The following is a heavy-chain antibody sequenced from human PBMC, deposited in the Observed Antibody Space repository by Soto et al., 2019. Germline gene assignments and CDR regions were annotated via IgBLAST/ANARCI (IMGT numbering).Heavy chain of an antibody. D-gene: IGHD3-22*01. CDR2: ISAYNGNT. J-gene: IGHJ4*02. V-gene: IGHV1-18*01. CDR3: GTGVTMTTSSDY. Sequence: ASVKVSCKASGYTFTSYGISWVRQAPGQGLEWMGWISAYNGNTNYAQKLQGRVTMTTDTSTSTAYMELRSLRSDDTAVYYCGTGVTMTTSSDYWGQGTLVTVSS. CDR1: GYTFTSYG.